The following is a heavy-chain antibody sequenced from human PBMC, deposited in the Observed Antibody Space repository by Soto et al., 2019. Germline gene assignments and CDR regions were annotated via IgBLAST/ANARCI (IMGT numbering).Heavy chain of an antibody. D-gene: IGHD3-10*01. V-gene: IGHV3-7*03. CDR3: VRGGHGSGSYLGSY. CDR1: GFTFTTYW. Sequence: GGSLRLSCVASGFTFTTYWMSWVRQAPGKGLEWVANIRQDGGAQYYVDSVKGRFTISRDNAKNSVYLQMDSLRAEDTAVYYCVRGGHGSGSYLGSYRGQGILVTVSS. CDR2: IRQDGGAQ. J-gene: IGHJ4*02.